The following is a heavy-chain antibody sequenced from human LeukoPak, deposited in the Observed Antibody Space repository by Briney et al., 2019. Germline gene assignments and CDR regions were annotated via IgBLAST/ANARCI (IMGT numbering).Heavy chain of an antibody. CDR3: ARRNYDFWSATYYFDY. CDR1: GFTFRSYW. V-gene: IGHV3-74*01. D-gene: IGHD3-3*01. J-gene: IGHJ4*02. Sequence: PGGSLRLSCAASGFTFRSYWMHWVRQAPGKGLVWVSRINSDGSSTSYADSVKGRFTISRDNAKNSLYLQMNSLRAEDTAVYYCARRNYDFWSATYYFDYWGQGTLVTVSS. CDR2: INSDGSST.